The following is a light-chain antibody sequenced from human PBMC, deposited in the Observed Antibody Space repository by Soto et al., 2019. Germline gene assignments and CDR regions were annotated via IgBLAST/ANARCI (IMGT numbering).Light chain of an antibody. CDR3: QQYGSSPPGT. Sequence: EIVLTQSPGTLSLSPGERATLSCRASQSVSSSYLAWYQQKPGQAPRLLIYGASGRATGIPDRFSGSGSGTDFTLTISRLEPEDFVVYYCQQYGSSPPGTFGQGTRLEIK. V-gene: IGKV3-20*01. CDR1: QSVSSSY. J-gene: IGKJ5*01. CDR2: GAS.